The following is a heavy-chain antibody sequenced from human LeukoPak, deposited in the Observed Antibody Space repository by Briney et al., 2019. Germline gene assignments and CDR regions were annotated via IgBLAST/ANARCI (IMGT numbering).Heavy chain of an antibody. CDR2: IYYSGST. CDR3: ARKYYDILTGYWHFDY. J-gene: IGHJ4*02. V-gene: IGHV4-59*01. D-gene: IGHD3-9*01. CDR1: GGSISSYY. Sequence: PSETLSLTCTVSGGSISSYYWSWIRQPPGKGLEWIGYIYYSGSTNYNPSLKSRVTISVDTSKNQFSLKLSSVTAADTAVYYCARKYYDILTGYWHFDYWGQGTLVTVSS.